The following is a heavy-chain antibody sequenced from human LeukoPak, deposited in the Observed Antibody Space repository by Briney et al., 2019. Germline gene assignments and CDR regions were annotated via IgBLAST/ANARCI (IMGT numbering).Heavy chain of an antibody. D-gene: IGHD5-24*01. J-gene: IGHJ4*02. V-gene: IGHV4-38-2*01. Sequence: PSETLSLTCAVSGYSISSGYYWGWIRQPPGKGPEWIGSIYHSGSTYYNPSLKSRVTISVDTSKNQFSLKLSSVTAANTAVYYCARHTVEMATIGTLDYWGQGTLVTVSS. CDR1: GYSISSGYY. CDR2: IYHSGST. CDR3: ARHTVEMATIGTLDY.